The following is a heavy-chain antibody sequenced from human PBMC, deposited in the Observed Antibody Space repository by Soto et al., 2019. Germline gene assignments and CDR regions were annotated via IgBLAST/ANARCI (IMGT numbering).Heavy chain of an antibody. CDR2: ISAYNGNT. D-gene: IGHD6-13*01. CDR3: ARLRAAAGTREFDY. J-gene: IGHJ4*02. Sequence: GASVKVCCTASGYTFASSGSSWVRQAPGQGLEWMGWISAYNGNTNYAQKLQGRVTMTTDTSTGTAYMELRSLRSDDTAVYYCARLRAAAGTREFDYWGQGTLVTVSS. CDR1: GYTFASSG. V-gene: IGHV1-18*01.